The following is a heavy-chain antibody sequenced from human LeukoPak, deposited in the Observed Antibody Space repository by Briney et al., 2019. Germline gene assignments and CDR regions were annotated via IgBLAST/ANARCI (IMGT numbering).Heavy chain of an antibody. CDR1: GGSVSSGRYF. D-gene: IGHD4-17*01. CDR2: ISYSGST. J-gene: IGHJ4*02. Sequence: ASETLSLTCTVSGGSVSSGRYFWSWLPQSPVKGLEWIGYISYSGSTNSNPCLCGRVTILVDKSKTQYSLRLRSVTAADTAVYYCARVSGYGDYPFNYWGPGTLVTVSS. CDR3: ARVSGYGDYPFNY. V-gene: IGHV4-61*01.